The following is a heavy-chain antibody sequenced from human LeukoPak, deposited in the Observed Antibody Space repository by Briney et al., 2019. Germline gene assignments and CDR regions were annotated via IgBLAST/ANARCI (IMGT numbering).Heavy chain of an antibody. D-gene: IGHD3-10*01. J-gene: IGHJ4*02. CDR3: ARGRKGGSAL. CDR1: GGSISSSSYY. V-gene: IGHV4-39*01. CDR2: IYYSGST. Sequence: SETLSLTCTVSGGSISSSSYYWGWIRQPLGKGLEWIGSIYYSGSTYYNPSLKSRVTISVDRANNQFSLKLSSVTAADTAFYYCARGRKGGSALWGQGTLVTVSS.